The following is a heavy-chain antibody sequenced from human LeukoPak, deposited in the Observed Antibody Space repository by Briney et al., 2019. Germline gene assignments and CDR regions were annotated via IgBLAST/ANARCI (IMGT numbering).Heavy chain of an antibody. J-gene: IGHJ4*02. CDR2: ISSSSSLI. CDR1: GFTFSRYS. Sequence: GGTLRLSCAASGFTFSRYSMTWVRQAPGKGLEWVSSISSSSSLIYYADSVKGRFTIARDNAKNSLYLQMNSLRSEDTALYYCARAPPGYCSGGSCYEDYWGQGTLVTVSS. CDR3: ARAPPGYCSGGSCYEDY. D-gene: IGHD2-15*01. V-gene: IGHV3-21*04.